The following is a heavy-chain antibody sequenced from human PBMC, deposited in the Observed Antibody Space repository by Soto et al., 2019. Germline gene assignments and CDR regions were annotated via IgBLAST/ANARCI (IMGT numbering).Heavy chain of an antibody. Sequence: ASVKVFCKASGYTFTRYGISWVRQAPGQGPEWMGRISTYNGNTNYVQKLQGRVTMTTDTSTNTAYMELRSLRYDDTAVYYCARDPGYSTTWHQAFDIWGQGTMVTVSS. V-gene: IGHV1-18*01. CDR1: GYTFTRYG. CDR2: ISTYNGNT. CDR3: ARDPGYSTTWHQAFDI. D-gene: IGHD6-13*01. J-gene: IGHJ3*02.